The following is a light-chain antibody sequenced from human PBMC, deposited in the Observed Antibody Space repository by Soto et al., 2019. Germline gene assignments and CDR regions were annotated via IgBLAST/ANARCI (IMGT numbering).Light chain of an antibody. Sequence: EIVWTQSPATLSLSPGDRATLSSRASHSVGSILAWYQQKPGQAPRLLIYFESNRATGIPPRFSGSGSGTDFTLTVDSLEPEDFALFYGQQRSAWPSTFGQGTRVDLK. CDR3: QQRSAWPST. V-gene: IGKV3-11*01. J-gene: IGKJ1*01. CDR1: HSVGSI. CDR2: FES.